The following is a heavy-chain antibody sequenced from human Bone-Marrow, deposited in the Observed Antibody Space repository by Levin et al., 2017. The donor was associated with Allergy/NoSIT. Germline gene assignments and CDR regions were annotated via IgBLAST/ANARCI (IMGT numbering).Heavy chain of an antibody. V-gene: IGHV3-48*01. J-gene: IGHJ4*02. CDR2: ISSSSSTI. CDR1: GFTFSSYS. Sequence: GESLKISCAASGFTFSSYSMNWVRQAPGKGLEWVSYISSSSSTIYYADSVKGRFTISRDNAKNSLYLQMNSLRAEDTAVYYCARIDENMVRGFNKDWGQGTLVTVSS. D-gene: IGHD3-10*01. CDR3: ARIDENMVRGFNKD.